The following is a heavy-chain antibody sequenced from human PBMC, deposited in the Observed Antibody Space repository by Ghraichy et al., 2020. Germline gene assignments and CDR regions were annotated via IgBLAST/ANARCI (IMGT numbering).Heavy chain of an antibody. J-gene: IGHJ5*02. D-gene: IGHD1-26*01. CDR2: IYTSGST. CDR3: ARDKREWESNWFDP. V-gene: IGHV4-4*07. CDR1: GGSISSYY. Sequence: SETLSLTCTVSGGSISSYYWSWIRQPAGKGLEWIRRIYTSGSTNYNPSLKSGVTMSVETSKNQFSLRLSSVTAADTAVYYCARDKREWESNWFDPWGQGTLVSVSS.